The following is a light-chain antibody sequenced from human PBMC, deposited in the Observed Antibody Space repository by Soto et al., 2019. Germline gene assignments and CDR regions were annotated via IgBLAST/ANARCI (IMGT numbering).Light chain of an antibody. Sequence: AIQMTQSSSSLSASVGDRVTITCRASQGIRNALGWYQQKPGKAPKLLIYAASSLQSGVPSRFSGSGSGTDFTLTISSLQPEDFATYYCLQDYNYPRTFGQGTKVEIK. CDR2: AAS. J-gene: IGKJ1*01. CDR1: QGIRNA. CDR3: LQDYNYPRT. V-gene: IGKV1-6*01.